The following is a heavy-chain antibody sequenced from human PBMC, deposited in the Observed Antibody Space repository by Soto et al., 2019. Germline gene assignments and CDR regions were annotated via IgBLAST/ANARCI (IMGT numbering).Heavy chain of an antibody. V-gene: IGHV3-48*01. CDR1: GFTFSTSS. D-gene: IGHD3-10*01. Sequence: GGSLRLSCAASGFTFSTSSMNWVRQAPGKGLEWLSYISSSSGLIYYADSVKGRFTISRDNAKNSLYLQMNSLRAEDTDVYYCARAIGYYGSGTSGYFDYWGQGILVTVSS. J-gene: IGHJ4*02. CDR2: ISSSSGLI. CDR3: ARAIGYYGSGTSGYFDY.